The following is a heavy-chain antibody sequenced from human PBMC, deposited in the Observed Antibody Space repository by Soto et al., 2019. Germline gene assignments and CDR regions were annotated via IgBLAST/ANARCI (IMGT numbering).Heavy chain of an antibody. Sequence: SVKVSCKATGGTFSSYAISWVRQAPGQGIEWMGGIIPILGTAKYAQKFKGRVTITADKSTSTVYMELSSLRYEDTAVYYCASGRPPYGSGGCNFDYWGQVTLVTFSS. V-gene: IGHV1-69*06. J-gene: IGHJ4*02. CDR1: GGTFSSYA. CDR3: ASGRPPYGSGGCNFDY. D-gene: IGHD3-10*01. CDR2: IIPILGTA.